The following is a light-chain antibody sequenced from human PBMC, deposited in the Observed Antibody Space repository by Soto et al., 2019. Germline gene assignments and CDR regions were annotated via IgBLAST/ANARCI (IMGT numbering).Light chain of an antibody. Sequence: ENGLKPSPGTLSLAPGERTTPSCRASQGVNSSYLAWYQQKPGQAPRLLIFGAASRATGIPDRFSGSGSGTDFTLTISRLEPEDFAVYYCQQYGSSPPYTFGQGTKLEIK. CDR1: QGVNSSY. CDR2: GAA. CDR3: QQYGSSPPYT. V-gene: IGKV3-20*01. J-gene: IGKJ2*01.